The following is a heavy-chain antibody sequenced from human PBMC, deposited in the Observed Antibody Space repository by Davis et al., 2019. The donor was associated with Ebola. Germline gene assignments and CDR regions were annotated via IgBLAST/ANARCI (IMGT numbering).Heavy chain of an antibody. J-gene: IGHJ4*02. Sequence: PGGSLRLSCAASGFTFSSYWMSWVSQAPGKGLEWVANIKQDGSEKYYVDSVKGRFTISRDNAKNSLYLQMNSLRADDTAVYYCARDSGYSNYDGLSDYWGQGTLVTVSS. CDR3: ARDSGYSNYDGLSDY. D-gene: IGHD4-11*01. V-gene: IGHV3-7*01. CDR2: IKQDGSEK. CDR1: GFTFSSYW.